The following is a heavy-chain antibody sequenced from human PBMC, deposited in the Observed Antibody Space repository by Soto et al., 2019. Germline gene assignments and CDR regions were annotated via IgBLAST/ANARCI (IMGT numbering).Heavy chain of an antibody. D-gene: IGHD5-12*01. CDR3: AKGAMVATTATFVDY. CDR2: IYGDGLRT. J-gene: IGHJ4*02. CDR1: GFTFSNHA. V-gene: IGHV3-23*01. Sequence: EVQLLESGGDLVQPGGSLRLSCVASGFTFSNHAMSWVRQAPGKGLEWVSAIYGDGLRTYYTDCVKGRFTISRDISKSTLYLQMNSLRAEDTALYYCAKGAMVATTATFVDYWGQGTLVTVSS.